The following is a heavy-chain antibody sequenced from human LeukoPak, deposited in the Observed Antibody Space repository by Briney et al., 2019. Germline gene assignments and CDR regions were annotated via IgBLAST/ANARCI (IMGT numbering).Heavy chain of an antibody. CDR2: ISSSSSYI. D-gene: IGHD2-15*01. CDR1: GFTFSSYS. J-gene: IGHJ5*02. Sequence: GGSLRLSCAASGFTFSSYSTNWVRQAPGKGLEWVSSISSSSSYIYYADSVKGRFTISRDNAKNSLYLQMNSLRAEDTAVYYCARETVLGYCSGGSCYRGYNWFDPWGQGTLVTVSS. CDR3: ARETVLGYCSGGSCYRGYNWFDP. V-gene: IGHV3-21*01.